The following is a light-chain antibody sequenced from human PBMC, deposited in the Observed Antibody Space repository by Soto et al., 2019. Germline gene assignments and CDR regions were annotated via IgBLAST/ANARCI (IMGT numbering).Light chain of an antibody. CDR3: QQYNRYFKS. V-gene: IGKV1-39*01. CDR1: QSIGTF. Sequence: IQMTQSPSSQSASVGDRVSITCRASQSIGTFLNWYQQKPGEAPNLLIHTSFSLYSGVPSRFSGSGSGTDFTLTISSLQPEDFATYFCQQYNRYFKSFGQGTKVDIK. CDR2: TSF. J-gene: IGKJ1*01.